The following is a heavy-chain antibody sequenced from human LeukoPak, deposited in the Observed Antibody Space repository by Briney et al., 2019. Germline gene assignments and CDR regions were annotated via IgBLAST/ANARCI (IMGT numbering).Heavy chain of an antibody. CDR1: GYTFTSYG. Sequence: GASVKVSCKASGYTFTSYGISWVRQAPGQGLEWVGWISAYNGNTNYAQKLQGRVTMTTDTSTSTAYMELRSLRSDDTAVYYCARDPQIAPDCGGDCYPGDWGQGTLVTVSS. CDR3: ARDPQIAPDCGGDCYPGD. J-gene: IGHJ4*02. D-gene: IGHD2-21*02. V-gene: IGHV1-18*01. CDR2: ISAYNGNT.